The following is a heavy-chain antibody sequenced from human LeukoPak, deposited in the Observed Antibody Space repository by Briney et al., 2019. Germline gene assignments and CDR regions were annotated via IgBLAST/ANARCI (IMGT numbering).Heavy chain of an antibody. J-gene: IGHJ4*02. CDR1: GGSISSYY. CDR2: IYYSGST. V-gene: IGHV4-59*01. D-gene: IGHD3-22*01. CDR3: ARGDYYDRSGYWLFDN. Sequence: PSETLTLTCTVSGGSISSYYWSWIRQPPGKGLEWIGYIYYSGSTNYNPSLKSRVTISVDTSKNQFSLKLSSVTAADTAVYYCARGDYYDRSGYWLFDNWGQGTLVTVSS.